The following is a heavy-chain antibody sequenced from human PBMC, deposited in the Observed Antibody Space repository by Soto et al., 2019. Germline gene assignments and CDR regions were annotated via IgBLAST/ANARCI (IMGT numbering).Heavy chain of an antibody. J-gene: IGHJ4*02. V-gene: IGHV3-30*04. Sequence: QVQLVESGGGVVQPGRSLRLSCAASGFTFSSYAIHWVRQAPGKGLEWVAVISYDGSNKYYADSVKGRFTISRDNXKXXLDLQMNSLRAEDTAVYYCATLEIHDYGGTYYFDYWGQGTLVTVSS. CDR2: ISYDGSNK. D-gene: IGHD4-17*01. CDR3: ATLEIHDYGGTYYFDY. CDR1: GFTFSSYA.